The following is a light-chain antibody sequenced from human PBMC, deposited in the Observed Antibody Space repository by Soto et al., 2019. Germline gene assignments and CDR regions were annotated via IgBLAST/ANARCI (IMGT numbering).Light chain of an antibody. J-gene: IGLJ2*01. CDR2: KND. CDR1: SSNIAKNY. CDR3: SSWDDRLATLV. Sequence: QSVLTQPPSASVAPGQRVTISCSGSSSNIAKNYVYWYQQLSGAAPKLLIYKNDQRPSGVPDRFSGSKSGTSASLAISGLWSEDEADYYCSSWDDRLATLVFGGGTKLTVL. V-gene: IGLV1-47*03.